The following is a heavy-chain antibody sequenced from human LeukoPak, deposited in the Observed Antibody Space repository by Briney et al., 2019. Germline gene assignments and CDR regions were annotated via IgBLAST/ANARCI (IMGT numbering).Heavy chain of an antibody. J-gene: IGHJ6*03. CDR3: ARDQLGGDPDDYYYYYMDV. Sequence: PGGSLRLSRTTSGFFFGAYAMSWFRQAPGQGLEWVSFIRSKTYGGAIEYAASVKGRFTISRDDSKGIAYLQMNSLKTEDTAVYYCARDQLGGDPDDYYYYYMDVWGKGTTVTVSS. CDR1: GFFFGAYA. CDR2: IRSKTYGGAI. V-gene: IGHV3-49*03. D-gene: IGHD4-17*01.